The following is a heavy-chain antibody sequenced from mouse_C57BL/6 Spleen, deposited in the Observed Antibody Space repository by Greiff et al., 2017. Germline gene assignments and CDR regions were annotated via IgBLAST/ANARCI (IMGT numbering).Heavy chain of an antibody. D-gene: IGHD2-3*01. J-gene: IGHJ2*01. CDR3: AREGWLLRLFDY. CDR2: INPNNGGT. V-gene: IGHV1-22*01. CDR1: GYTFTDYN. Sequence: EVHLVESGPELVKPGASVKMSCKASGYTFTDYNMHWVKQSHGKSLEWIGYINPNNGGTSYNQKFKGKATLTVNKSSSTAYMELRSLTSEDSAVYYCAREGWLLRLFDYWGQGTTLTVSS.